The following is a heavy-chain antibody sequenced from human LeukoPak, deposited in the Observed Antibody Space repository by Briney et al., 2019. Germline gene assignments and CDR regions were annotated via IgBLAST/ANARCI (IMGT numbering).Heavy chain of an antibody. D-gene: IGHD3-9*01. J-gene: IGHJ4*02. V-gene: IGHV4-59*01. Sequence: SETLSLTCTVSGGSISSYYWSWIRQPPGKGLEWIGYIYYSGSTNYNPSLKSRVTISVDTSKNQFSLKLSSVTAADTAVYYCAKDHYDILTLMGGLDYWGQGTLVTVSS. CDR3: AKDHYDILTLMGGLDY. CDR1: GGSISSYY. CDR2: IYYSGST.